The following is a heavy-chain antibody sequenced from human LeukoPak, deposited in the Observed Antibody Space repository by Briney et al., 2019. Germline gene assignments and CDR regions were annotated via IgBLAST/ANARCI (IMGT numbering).Heavy chain of an antibody. CDR1: GGSISSYY. CDR2: IYTSGST. Sequence: SETLSLTCTVSGGSISSYYWSWIRQPAGKGLEWIGRIYTSGSTNYNPSLKSRVTMSVDTSKNQFSLRLSSVTAADTAVYYCARDRSLAGSGQLPFDPWGQGTLVTVSS. CDR3: ARDRSLAGSGQLPFDP. J-gene: IGHJ5*02. V-gene: IGHV4-4*07. D-gene: IGHD2-15*01.